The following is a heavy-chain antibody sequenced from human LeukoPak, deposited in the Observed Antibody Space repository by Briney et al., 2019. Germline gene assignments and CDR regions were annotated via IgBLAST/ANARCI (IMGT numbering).Heavy chain of an antibody. V-gene: IGHV5-51*01. J-gene: IGHJ4*02. CDR3: ARWGTTYSTSWYGY. CDR2: IYPGDSDT. Sequence: GESLQISFQGSGYSFTTYCIGWVRPMPGKGRELMGIIYPGDSDTRYSPSFQGQVTISADKSISTAYLQWSSLKASDTAMYYCARWGTTYSTSWYGYWGQGTLVTVSS. D-gene: IGHD6-13*01. CDR1: GYSFTTYC.